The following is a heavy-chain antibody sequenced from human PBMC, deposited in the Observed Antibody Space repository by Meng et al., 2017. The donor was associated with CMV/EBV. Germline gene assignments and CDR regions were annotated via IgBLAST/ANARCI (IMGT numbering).Heavy chain of an antibody. CDR1: GGSISSGDYY. V-gene: IGHV4-30-4*08. J-gene: IGHJ4*02. D-gene: IGHD1-14*01. Sequence: QVQLQDSGPGLVKPPQPLSPTFTVPGGSISSGDYYWSWIRQPPGKGLEWIGYIYYSGSTYYNPSLKSRVTISVDTSKNQFSLKLSSVTAADTAVYYCARVTSRVAGAFDYWGQGTLVTVSS. CDR3: ARVTSRVAGAFDY. CDR2: IYYSGST.